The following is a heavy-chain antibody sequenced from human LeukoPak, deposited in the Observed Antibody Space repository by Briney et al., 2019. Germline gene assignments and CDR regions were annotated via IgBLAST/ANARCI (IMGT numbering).Heavy chain of an antibody. V-gene: IGHV4-59*11. CDR1: GGSISSHY. CDR3: ARTGIAAAGPFDY. Sequence: SETLSLTCTVSGGSISSHYWSWIRQPPGKGLEWIGYIYYSGSTNYNPSLKSRVTISVDTSKNQFSLKLSSVTAADTAVYYCARTGIAAAGPFDYWGQGTLVTVSS. D-gene: IGHD6-13*01. J-gene: IGHJ4*02. CDR2: IYYSGST.